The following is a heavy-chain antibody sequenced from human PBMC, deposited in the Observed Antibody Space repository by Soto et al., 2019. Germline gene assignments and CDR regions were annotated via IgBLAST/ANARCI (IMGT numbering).Heavy chain of an antibody. CDR3: ARDIGISYFDY. CDR1: GGSISSYY. D-gene: IGHD3-10*01. CDR2: TSYSGYT. V-gene: IGHV4-59*01. Sequence: SETLSLTCTVSGGSISSYYWSWIRQPPWKGLEWIGYTSYSGYTNYSPSLKSRVTVSFDKSRNQFSLNLSSVTAADTAMYFCARDIGISYFDYWAQGTPVTVSS. J-gene: IGHJ4*02.